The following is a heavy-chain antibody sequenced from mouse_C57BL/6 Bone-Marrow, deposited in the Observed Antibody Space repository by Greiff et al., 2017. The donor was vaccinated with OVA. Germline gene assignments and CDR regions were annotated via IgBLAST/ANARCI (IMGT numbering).Heavy chain of an antibody. J-gene: IGHJ2*01. CDR2: INPNNGGT. D-gene: IGHD1-1*01. V-gene: IGHV1-22*01. CDR1: EYTFTDYN. Sequence: EVQLQQSGPELVKPGASVKMSCKASEYTFTDYNMHWVKQSHGKSLEWIGYINPNNGGTSYNQKFKGKATLTVNKSSSTAYMELRSLTSEDSAVYYCARRYYGSSYGYFDYWGQGTTLTVSS. CDR3: ARRYYGSSYGYFDY.